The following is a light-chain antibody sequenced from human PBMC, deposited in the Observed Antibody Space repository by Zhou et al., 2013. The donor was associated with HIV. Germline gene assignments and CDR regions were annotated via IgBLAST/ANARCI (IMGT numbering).Light chain of an antibody. Sequence: EIVLTQSPATLSLSPGEGATLSCTASQSVRSYLAWYQQKPGQAPRLLIFDASSRATGIPDRFSGSGSGTDFTLTISRLEPEDFAVYYCQQYGSSPWTFGQGTKVEIK. J-gene: IGKJ1*01. CDR3: QQYGSSPWT. CDR2: DAS. CDR1: QSVRSY. V-gene: IGKV3-20*01.